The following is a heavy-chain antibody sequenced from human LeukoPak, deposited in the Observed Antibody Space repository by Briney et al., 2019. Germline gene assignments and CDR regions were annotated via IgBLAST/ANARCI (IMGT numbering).Heavy chain of an antibody. CDR1: GFTFSNYS. D-gene: IGHD3-3*01. Sequence: GGSLRLSCAASGFTFSNYSMNWVRQAPGKGLEWVSSISSNSSYIYYADSVKGRFTISRDNAKNSLYLQMNSLRAEDTAVYYCARAYDFWSGRPYYYYYYMDVWGKGTTVTVSS. J-gene: IGHJ6*03. CDR3: ARAYDFWSGRPYYYYYYMDV. V-gene: IGHV3-21*01. CDR2: ISSNSSYI.